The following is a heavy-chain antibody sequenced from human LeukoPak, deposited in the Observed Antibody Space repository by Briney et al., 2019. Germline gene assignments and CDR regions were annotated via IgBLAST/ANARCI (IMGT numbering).Heavy chain of an antibody. D-gene: IGHD3-10*01. CDR3: ARAVRRACDI. V-gene: IGHV1-8*03. J-gene: IGHJ3*02. CDR1: GYTFTNYD. Sequence: ASVKVSCKASGYTFTNYDINWVRQATGQGLEWVGWMNPNSGNTGYAQKFQGRVTITRSTSITTAYMELSSLRSEDTAVYYCARAVRRACDIWGQGTMVTVSS. CDR2: MNPNSGNT.